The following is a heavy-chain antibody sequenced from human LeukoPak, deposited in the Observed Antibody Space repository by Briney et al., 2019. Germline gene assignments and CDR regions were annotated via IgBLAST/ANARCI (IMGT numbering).Heavy chain of an antibody. V-gene: IGHV3-53*01. Sequence: GGSLRLSCAASGFTVRSNYMSWVRQPPGKGLEWVAVIYSGGSTYYADSVKGRFTISRDNSNNTLYLQMNSLRAEDTAVYYCARDGTVNDAFDIWGQGTMVTVAS. CDR1: GFTVRSNY. CDR2: IYSGGST. CDR3: ARDGTVNDAFDI. D-gene: IGHD1-1*01. J-gene: IGHJ3*02.